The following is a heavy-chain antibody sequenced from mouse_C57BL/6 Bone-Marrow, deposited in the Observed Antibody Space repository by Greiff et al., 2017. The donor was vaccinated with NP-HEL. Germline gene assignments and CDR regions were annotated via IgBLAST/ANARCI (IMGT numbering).Heavy chain of an antibody. CDR1: GYTFTSYW. D-gene: IGHD2-4*01. J-gene: IGHJ4*01. CDR3: ARWRDYDEKAYYAMDY. V-gene: IGHV1-72*01. Sequence: QVQLKQPGAELVKPGASVKLSCKASGYTFTSYWMHWVKQRPGRGLEWIGRIDPNSGGTKYTEKFKSKATLTVDTPSSTAYMQLSSLTSEDSAVYYCARWRDYDEKAYYAMDYWGQGTSVTVSS. CDR2: IDPNSGGT.